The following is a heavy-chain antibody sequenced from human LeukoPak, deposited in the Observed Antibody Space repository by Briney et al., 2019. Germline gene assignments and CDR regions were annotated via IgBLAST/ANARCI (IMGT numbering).Heavy chain of an antibody. D-gene: IGHD3-10*01. J-gene: IGHJ4*02. CDR2: IKGDGSST. CDR1: GFTFNDYW. CDR3: ARDLSYSLEY. Sequence: AGGSLRLSCAASGFTFNDYWMHWVRQAPGKGLVWVSRIKGDGSSTTYADSVKGRFTISRDNAKNTLYLQMNSLRAEDTAVYYCARDLSYSLEYWGQGTLSPSPQ. V-gene: IGHV3-74*01.